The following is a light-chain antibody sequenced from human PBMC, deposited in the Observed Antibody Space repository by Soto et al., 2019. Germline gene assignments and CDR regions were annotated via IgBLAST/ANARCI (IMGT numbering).Light chain of an antibody. CDR3: QQYRSLIT. Sequence: EIVLTHSPGTLSLSPWEIATLSCRASQGVRSSSLAWYQLKPGQAPRLLIYDASNRATGIPARFSGSGSGTDFTLTINRLEPEDSAVYYCQQYRSLITFGQGTRLEIK. V-gene: IGKV3-20*01. J-gene: IGKJ5*01. CDR2: DAS. CDR1: QGVRSSS.